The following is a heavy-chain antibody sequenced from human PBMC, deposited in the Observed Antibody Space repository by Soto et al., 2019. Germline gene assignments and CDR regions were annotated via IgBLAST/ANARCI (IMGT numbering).Heavy chain of an antibody. D-gene: IGHD3-22*01. CDR2: IYYSGST. CDR3: ARAFNYYDSSGLDY. J-gene: IGHJ4*02. CDR1: GGSISSYY. V-gene: IGHV4-59*01. Sequence: SETLSLTCTVSGGSISSYYWSWIRQPPGKGLEWIGYIYYSGSTNYNPSLKSRVTISVDTSKNQFSLKLSSVTAADTAVDYCARAFNYYDSSGLDYWGQGTLVTVS.